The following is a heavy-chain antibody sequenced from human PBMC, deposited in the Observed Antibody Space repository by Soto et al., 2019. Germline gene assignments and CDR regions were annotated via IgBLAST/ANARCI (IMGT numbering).Heavy chain of an antibody. D-gene: IGHD1-26*01. CDR2: IYSGGST. CDR3: ARGSGSLYYFDY. Sequence: EVQLLESGGGLVQPGGSLRLSCAASGFSVSTNYMTWVRQAPGKGLEWVSVIYSGGSTYYADSVKGRFTISRDNSKNTLYLQMNSLRAEDTAVYYCARGSGSLYYFDYWGQGTLVTVSS. J-gene: IGHJ4*02. V-gene: IGHV3-66*01. CDR1: GFSVSTNY.